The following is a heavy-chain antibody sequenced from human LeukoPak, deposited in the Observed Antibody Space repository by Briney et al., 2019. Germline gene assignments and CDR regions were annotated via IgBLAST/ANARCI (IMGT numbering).Heavy chain of an antibody. CDR2: IYPGDSDT. CDR1: GNSFTSYW. J-gene: IGHJ3*02. Sequence: GESLKISXKGSGNSFTSYWIAWVRQRPGKGLEWMGIIYPGDSDTRYTPSFQGQVTISADKSISTAYLQWSSLKASDTAMYYCARGHAFDIWGQGTMVTVSS. CDR3: ARGHAFDI. D-gene: IGHD3-10*01. V-gene: IGHV5-51*01.